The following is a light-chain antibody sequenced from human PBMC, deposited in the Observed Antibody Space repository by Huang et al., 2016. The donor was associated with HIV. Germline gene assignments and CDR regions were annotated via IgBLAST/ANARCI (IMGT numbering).Light chain of an antibody. V-gene: IGKV3-11*01. CDR2: DAS. Sequence: IVLTQSPPTLSIYPGDRVTLSCSASQMVVDYVAWYQQKPGQAPRILIYDASQRASGVSARFSGRGSGTEFILTISSLEPEDYAVYDCQQRSKWLSFGGGTKVEIK. CDR1: QMVVDY. CDR3: QQRSKWLS. J-gene: IGKJ4*01.